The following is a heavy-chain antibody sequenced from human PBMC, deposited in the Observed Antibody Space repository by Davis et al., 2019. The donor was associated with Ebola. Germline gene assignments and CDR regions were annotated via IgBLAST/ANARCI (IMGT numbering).Heavy chain of an antibody. CDR1: GFTFSSYE. V-gene: IGHV3-21*04. D-gene: IGHD2-21*01. CDR3: AKDNRWMIVVVIAMGGGMDV. CDR2: ISSSSSYI. J-gene: IGHJ6*02. Sequence: PGGSLRLSCAASGFTFSSYEMNWVRQAPGKGLEWVSSISSSSSYIYYADSVKGRFTISRDNAKNSLYLQMNSLRAEDTAVYYCAKDNRWMIVVVIAMGGGMDVWGQGTTVTVSS.